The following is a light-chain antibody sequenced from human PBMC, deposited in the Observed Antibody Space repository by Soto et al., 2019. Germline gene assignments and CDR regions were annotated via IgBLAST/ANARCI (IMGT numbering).Light chain of an antibody. CDR3: QHLSGYPRT. V-gene: IGKV1-9*01. J-gene: IGKJ1*01. CDR2: AAS. CDR1: QSISTY. Sequence: DIQLTQSPSFLSASVGYRFTITCRARQSISTYLAWYQQKPGKAPKLMIYAASSLQSGVPSRFSGSGSGTDFTLTISSLQPEDFAAYYCQHLSGYPRTFGQGTRVDIK.